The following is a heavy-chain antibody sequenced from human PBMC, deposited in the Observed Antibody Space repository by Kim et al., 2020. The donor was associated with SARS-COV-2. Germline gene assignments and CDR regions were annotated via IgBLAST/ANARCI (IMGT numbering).Heavy chain of an antibody. V-gene: IGHV4-31*03. CDR2: IYYSGST. CDR3: ARADPYYDILTGSYYFDY. CDR1: GGSISSGGYY. Sequence: SETLSLTCTVSGGSISSGGYYWSWIRQHPGKGLEWIGYIYYSGSTYYNPSLKSRVTISVDTSKNQFSLKLSSVTAADTAVYYCARADPYYDILTGSYYFDYWGQGTLVTVSS. J-gene: IGHJ4*02. D-gene: IGHD3-9*01.